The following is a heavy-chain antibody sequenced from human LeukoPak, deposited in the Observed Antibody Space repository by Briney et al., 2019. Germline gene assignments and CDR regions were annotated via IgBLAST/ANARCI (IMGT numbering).Heavy chain of an antibody. Sequence: GASVKVSCKASGYTFTGYYMHWVRQAPGQGLEWMGWINPNSGGTNYAQKFQGRVTMTRDTSISTAYMELSRLRSDDTAVYYCAREGYGDYRALDPWGQGTLVTVSS. J-gene: IGHJ5*02. CDR2: INPNSGGT. CDR3: AREGYGDYRALDP. D-gene: IGHD4-17*01. CDR1: GYTFTGYY. V-gene: IGHV1-2*02.